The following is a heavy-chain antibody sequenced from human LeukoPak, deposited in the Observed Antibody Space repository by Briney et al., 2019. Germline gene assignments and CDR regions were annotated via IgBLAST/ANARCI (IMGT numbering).Heavy chain of an antibody. Sequence: ASVKVSCKASGYTFTSYAMNWVRQAPGQGLEWMGWINTNTGNPTYAQGFTGRFVFSLDTSVSTAYLQISSLKAEDTAVYYCARDYYYDRRLLRDWFDPWGQGTLVTVSS. D-gene: IGHD3-22*01. J-gene: IGHJ5*02. CDR1: GYTFTSYA. V-gene: IGHV7-4-1*02. CDR3: ARDYYYDRRLLRDWFDP. CDR2: INTNTGNP.